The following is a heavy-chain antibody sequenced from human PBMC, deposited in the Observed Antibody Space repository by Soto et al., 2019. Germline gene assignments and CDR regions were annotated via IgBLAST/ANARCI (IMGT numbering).Heavy chain of an antibody. V-gene: IGHV1-69*12. CDR1: GGTFSSYA. CDR2: IIPIFGTA. J-gene: IGHJ6*02. D-gene: IGHD2-21*02. Sequence: QVQLVQSGAEVKKPGSSVKVSCKASGGTFSSYAISWVRQAPGQGLEWMGGIIPIFGTADYAQKFQGRGTLPADASTSTAYMELSSLRSEDTAVYYCASHCGGDCYSRSPPYYYYGMDVWGQGTTVTVSS. CDR3: ASHCGGDCYSRSPPYYYYGMDV.